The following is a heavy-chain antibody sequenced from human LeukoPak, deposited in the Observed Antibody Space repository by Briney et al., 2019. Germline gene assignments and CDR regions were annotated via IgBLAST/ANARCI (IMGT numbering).Heavy chain of an antibody. Sequence: PGGSLRLSCAASGFTFDDYGMSSVRQAPGKGLEWVSGINWNGGSTGYADSVKGRFTISRDNAKNSLYLQMNSLRAEDTALYYCARGRTYYYDSSGYPWDYWGQGTLVTVSS. CDR3: ARGRTYYYDSSGYPWDY. V-gene: IGHV3-20*04. J-gene: IGHJ4*02. D-gene: IGHD3-22*01. CDR1: GFTFDDYG. CDR2: INWNGGST.